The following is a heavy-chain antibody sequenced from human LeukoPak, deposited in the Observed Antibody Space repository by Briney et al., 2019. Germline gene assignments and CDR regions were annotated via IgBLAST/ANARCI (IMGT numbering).Heavy chain of an antibody. Sequence: GRSLRLSCAASGFIFSSYGMHWVRQAPGKGLEWVAVIYYDGSNKYYADSVRGRFTISRDNSKNTLFLQMSSLRAEDTAVYYCARDTFYSSGVYGLDVWGQGTTVTVSS. CDR2: IYYDGSNK. V-gene: IGHV3-33*01. CDR1: GFIFSSYG. D-gene: IGHD3-22*01. CDR3: ARDTFYSSGVYGLDV. J-gene: IGHJ6*02.